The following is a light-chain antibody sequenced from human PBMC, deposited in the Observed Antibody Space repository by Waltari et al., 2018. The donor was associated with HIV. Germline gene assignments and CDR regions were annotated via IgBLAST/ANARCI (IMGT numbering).Light chain of an antibody. CDR1: SSNIGTNY. J-gene: IGLJ2*01. Sequence: QSVLTQPPSASGTPGQSVTISCSGTSSNIGTNYVYWYQQFPGTAPKLLIYRNNKRPSGVPDRFFGSQSGTSASLAISGLRSDDEADYYCAAWDDTLTVVFGGGTKLTVL. CDR2: RNN. CDR3: AAWDDTLTVV. V-gene: IGLV1-47*01.